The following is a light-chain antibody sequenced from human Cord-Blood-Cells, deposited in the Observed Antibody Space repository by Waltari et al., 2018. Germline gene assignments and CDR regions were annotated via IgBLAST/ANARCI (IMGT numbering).Light chain of an antibody. CDR1: KLGDKY. J-gene: IGLJ1*01. Sequence: SYELTQPPSVSVSPGQTASITCSGDKLGDKYACWYQQKPGQAPGLVIYQVSKRPSGIPGRFSGSNAGNTATLTSSGTQAMDEADYYCQAWDSSSNYVVGTGTKVTVL. CDR3: QAWDSSSNYV. CDR2: QVS. V-gene: IGLV3-1*01.